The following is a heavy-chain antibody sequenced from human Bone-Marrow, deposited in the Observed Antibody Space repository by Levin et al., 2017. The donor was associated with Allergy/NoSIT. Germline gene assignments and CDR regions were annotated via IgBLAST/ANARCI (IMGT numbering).Heavy chain of an antibody. V-gene: IGHV3-48*01. Sequence: GGSLRLSCAASGYTFSTLGMNWVRQAPGKGLEWVSYISSSSNTIYYADSVKGRFTISRDNAKNSLYLQMNSLRAEDTAVYYCARIVKDDRLTGSYKVPPRTPRYDDWGQGTLVTVSS. D-gene: IGHD3-9*01. CDR3: ARIVKDDRLTGSYKVPPRTPRYDD. CDR1: GYTFSTLG. J-gene: IGHJ4*02. CDR2: ISSSSNTI.